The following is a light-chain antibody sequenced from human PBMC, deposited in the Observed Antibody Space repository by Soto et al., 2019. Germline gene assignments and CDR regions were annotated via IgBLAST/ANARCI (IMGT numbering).Light chain of an antibody. CDR2: GAS. CDR3: QLYDNPPPL. Sequence: DIQMTQSPSSLSASVGDRVTITCQSSQDISNYLNWYQQKPGKASKLLIYGASNLETGVPSRFNGTRSGTYFTFTISSLQPEDIAPYYCQLYDNPPPLFCHGTKLEIK. J-gene: IGKJ2*01. V-gene: IGKV1-33*01. CDR1: QDISNY.